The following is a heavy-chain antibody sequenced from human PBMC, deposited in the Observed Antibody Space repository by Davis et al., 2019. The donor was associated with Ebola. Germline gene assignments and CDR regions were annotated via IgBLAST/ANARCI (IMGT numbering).Heavy chain of an antibody. CDR1: GYSFPDSW. V-gene: IGHV5-51*01. D-gene: IGHD1-20*01. CDR3: ASLRRTITGMDDAFDI. Sequence: GESLKISCKGSGYSFPDSWIGWVRQVPGKGLEWMGIIFPRDSDTRYSPSFEGQVTISADKSIRTAYLQWSGLKASDTAMYYCASLRRTITGMDDAFDIWGQGTMVTVSS. J-gene: IGHJ3*02. CDR2: IFPRDSDT.